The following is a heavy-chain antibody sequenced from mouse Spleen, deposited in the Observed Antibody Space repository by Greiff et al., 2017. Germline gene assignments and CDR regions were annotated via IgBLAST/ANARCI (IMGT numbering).Heavy chain of an antibody. D-gene: IGHD2-3*01. CDR1: GYTFTSYW. J-gene: IGHJ2*01. Sequence: VKLQQSGAELVTPWAPVTLSCKASGYTFTSYWMNWVKQRPGRGLAWIGRIDPSDSETHYNQKFKDKATLTVDKSSRAASIQLSSLTSEDSAVYCCARRDGYSHFFDYWGQGTTLTVSS. CDR2: IDPSDSET. CDR3: ARRDGYSHFFDY. V-gene: IGHV1-69*02.